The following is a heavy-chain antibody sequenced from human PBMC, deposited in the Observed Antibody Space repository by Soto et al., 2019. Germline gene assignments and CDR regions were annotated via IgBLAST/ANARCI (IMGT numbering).Heavy chain of an antibody. CDR2: INPSGGST. Sequence: QVQLVQSGAEVKKPGASVKVSCKASGYTFTTYSMHWVRQAPGQGLEWMGIINPSGGSTTYAQKFXGXVXXTRDRSTSEVYMELSSLRSEDTAVYYCARKGGLAYWGQGTLVTVSS. V-gene: IGHV1-46*03. J-gene: IGHJ4*02. CDR3: ARKGGLAY. CDR1: GYTFTTYS. D-gene: IGHD3-16*01.